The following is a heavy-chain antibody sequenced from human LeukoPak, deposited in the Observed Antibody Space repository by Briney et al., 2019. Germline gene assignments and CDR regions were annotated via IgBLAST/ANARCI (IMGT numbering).Heavy chain of an antibody. Sequence: SQTLSLTCTVSGGSISSGSYYWSWIRQPAGKGLEWIGRIYTSGSTNYNPSLKSRVTISVDTSKNQFSLKLSSVTAADTAVYYCARRLHEYSGSYYDAFDIWGQGTMVTVSS. CDR1: GGSISSGSYY. CDR3: ARRLHEYSGSYYDAFDI. V-gene: IGHV4-61*02. J-gene: IGHJ3*02. D-gene: IGHD1-26*01. CDR2: IYTSGST.